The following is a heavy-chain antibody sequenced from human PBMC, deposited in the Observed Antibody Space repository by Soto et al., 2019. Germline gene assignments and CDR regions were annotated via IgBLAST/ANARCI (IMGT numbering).Heavy chain of an antibody. CDR1: GGTFRSYT. CDR2: IVPLFGST. Sequence: QVQLVQSGAEVKKPGSSVKVSCKASGGTFRSYTFSWVRQAPGQGLEWMGGIVPLFGSTNNAEVFQGRLTITADESTTTVYMELTSLTSDDTAVYFCARDADLVPSNRPRGPFDIWGQGTLVTVSS. D-gene: IGHD3-16*02. CDR3: ARDADLVPSNRPRGPFDI. J-gene: IGHJ3*02. V-gene: IGHV1-69*01.